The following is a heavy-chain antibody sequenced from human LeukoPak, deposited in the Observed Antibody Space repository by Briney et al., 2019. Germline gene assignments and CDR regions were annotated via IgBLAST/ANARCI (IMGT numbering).Heavy chain of an antibody. Sequence: GGSLKLSCAASGFTFSGSVMHWVRQASGKGLEWVGRIRSKANSYATVYAASVKGRFTISRDNSKNTLYLQMNSLRAEDTAVYYCAKGLGYSYLHRFDPWGQGTLVTVSS. V-gene: IGHV3-73*01. D-gene: IGHD5-18*01. J-gene: IGHJ5*02. CDR1: GFTFSGSV. CDR2: IRSKANSYAT. CDR3: AKGLGYSYLHRFDP.